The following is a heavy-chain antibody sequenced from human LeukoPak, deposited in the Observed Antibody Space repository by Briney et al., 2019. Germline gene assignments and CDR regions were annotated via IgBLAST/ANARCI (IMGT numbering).Heavy chain of an antibody. CDR1: GFTFSSYP. CDR3: ARDRIAARLYFDY. Sequence: GGSLRLSCVASGFTFSSYPMNWVRQAPGKGLEWVSYISSGSSYINYAESVKGRFTISRDNAKNSLYLQMNSLRAEDTAVYYCARDRIAARLYFDYWGQGTLVTVSS. J-gene: IGHJ4*02. V-gene: IGHV3-21*01. CDR2: ISSGSSYI. D-gene: IGHD6-6*01.